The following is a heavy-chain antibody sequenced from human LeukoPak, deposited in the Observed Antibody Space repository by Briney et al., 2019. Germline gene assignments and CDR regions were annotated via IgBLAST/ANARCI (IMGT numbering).Heavy chain of an antibody. CDR3: ARGTRITMVRGVIITLAAGKNYYYYMDV. J-gene: IGHJ6*03. CDR2: ISSSGSTI. D-gene: IGHD3-10*01. CDR1: GFTFSDYY. V-gene: IGHV3-11*01. Sequence: GGSLRLSCAASGFTFSDYYMSWIRQAPGKGLEWVSYISSSGSTIYYADSVKGRFTISRDNAKNSLYLQMNSLRAEDTAVYYCARGTRITMVRGVIITLAAGKNYYYYMDVWGKGTTVTVSS.